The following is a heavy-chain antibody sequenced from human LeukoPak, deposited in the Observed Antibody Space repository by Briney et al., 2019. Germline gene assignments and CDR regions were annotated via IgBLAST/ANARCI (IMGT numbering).Heavy chain of an antibody. J-gene: IGHJ3*02. Sequence: ASVKVSCKASGYTFTSYGISWVRQAPGQGLEWMGWISAYNGNTQYAQGVQGRVTMTTDTSRSTAYMELRSLRSDDTAVYYCTRVRNSNNWWGPFDIWGQGTMVTVSS. CDR1: GYTFTSYG. V-gene: IGHV1-18*01. CDR3: TRVRNSNNWWGPFDI. D-gene: IGHD1-1*01. CDR2: ISAYNGNT.